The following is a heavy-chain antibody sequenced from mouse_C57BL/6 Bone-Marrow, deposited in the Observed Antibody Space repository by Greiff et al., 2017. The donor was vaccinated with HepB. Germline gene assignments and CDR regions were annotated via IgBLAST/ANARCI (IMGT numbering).Heavy chain of an antibody. D-gene: IGHD2-3*01. V-gene: IGHV1-55*01. CDR1: GYTFTSYW. Sequence: QVQLQQPGAELVKPGASVKMSCKASGYTFTSYWITWVKLRPGQGLEWIGDIYPGSGSTNYNEKFKSKATLTVDTSSSTAYMPLSSLTSEDSAVYYCARQSGYSHFDYWGQGTTLTVSS. J-gene: IGHJ2*01. CDR3: ARQSGYSHFDY. CDR2: IYPGSGST.